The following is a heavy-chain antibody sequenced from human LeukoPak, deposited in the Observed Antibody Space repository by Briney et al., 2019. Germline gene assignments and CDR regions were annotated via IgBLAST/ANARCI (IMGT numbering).Heavy chain of an antibody. CDR2: IYHSGST. CDR3: ARVGLGWCSGCLWYFDL. CDR1: GYSISSGYY. V-gene: IGHV4-38-2*02. Sequence: PSETLSLTCTVSGYSISSGYYWGWIRQPPGKGLEWIGSIYHSGSTYYNPSLKSRVTISVDTSKNQFSLKLNSVTAADTAVYYCARVGLGWCSGCLWYFDLWGRGTLVTVSS. D-gene: IGHD2-21*01. J-gene: IGHJ2*01.